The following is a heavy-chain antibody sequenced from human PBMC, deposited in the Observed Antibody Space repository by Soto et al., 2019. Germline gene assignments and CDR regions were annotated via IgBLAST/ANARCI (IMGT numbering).Heavy chain of an antibody. CDR2: IYHSGST. Sequence: PSETLSLTCAVSGGSISSGGYSWSWIRQPPGKGLEWIGYIYHSGSTYYNPSLKSRVTISVDRSKNQFSLKLSSVTAADTAVYYCARGRDSSGWYPSPDFDYWGQGTLVTVSS. CDR3: ARGRDSSGWYPSPDFDY. D-gene: IGHD6-19*01. CDR1: GGSISSGGYS. V-gene: IGHV4-30-2*01. J-gene: IGHJ4*02.